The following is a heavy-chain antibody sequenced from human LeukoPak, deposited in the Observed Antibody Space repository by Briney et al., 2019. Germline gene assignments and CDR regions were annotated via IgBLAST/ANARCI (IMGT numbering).Heavy chain of an antibody. CDR1: GFTFDDYG. J-gene: IGHJ4*02. D-gene: IGHD3-22*01. CDR3: ARGTEVYYDSSSYYSY. Sequence: GESLRLSCVASGFTFDDYGMGWVRQVPGKGLGWVSGTNWNGGSTGYADSVKGRFTISRDNAKNSLYLQMNSLRAEDTALYYCARGTEVYYDSSSYYSYWGQGTLVTVSS. V-gene: IGHV3-20*04. CDR2: TNWNGGST.